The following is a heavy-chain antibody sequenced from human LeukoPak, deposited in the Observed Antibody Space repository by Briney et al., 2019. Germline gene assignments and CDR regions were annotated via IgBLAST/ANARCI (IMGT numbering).Heavy chain of an antibody. V-gene: IGHV3-23*01. CDR3: AKDRPGNGYYLDY. CDR1: GFTFSNYA. Sequence: GGSLRLSCAACGFTFSNYAKSWVRQAPGKGLEWFSVISGSGDITYYADSVKGRFTISRDNSKNTLYLQMNSLRADDTAVYYCAKDRPGNGYYLDYWGPGTLVTVSS. J-gene: IGHJ4*02. CDR2: ISGSGDIT. D-gene: IGHD1-1*01.